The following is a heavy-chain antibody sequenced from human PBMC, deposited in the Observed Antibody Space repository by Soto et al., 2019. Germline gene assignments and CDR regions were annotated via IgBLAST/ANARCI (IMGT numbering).Heavy chain of an antibody. CDR1: GGTFSSYA. V-gene: IGHV1-69*01. CDR2: IIAIVGTA. D-gene: IGHD2-2*02. Sequence: QVQLVQSGAEVKKPGSSVKVSCKASGGTFSSYAISWVRQAPGQGREWMGGIIAIVGTANYAQKIQGRVTITADESTSTAYMELSSLRSEDTAVYYCARGHTRIVVVPAARPGVYSSNVRYFDYWGQGTLVTVSS. J-gene: IGHJ4*02. CDR3: ARGHTRIVVVPAARPGVYSSNVRYFDY.